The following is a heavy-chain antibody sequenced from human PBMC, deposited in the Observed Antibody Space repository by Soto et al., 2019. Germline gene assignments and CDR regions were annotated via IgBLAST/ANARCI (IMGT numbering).Heavy chain of an antibody. V-gene: IGHV3-21*01. CDR1: GFTFSSYS. D-gene: IGHD4-4*01. J-gene: IGHJ4*02. CDR3: ARGRRDYSNSLGY. CDR2: ISSSSSYI. Sequence: EVQLVESGGGLVKPGGSLRLSCAASGFTFSSYSMNWVRQAPGKGLEWDSSISSSSSYIYYADSVKGRFTISRDNAKNALYLQKNSRRAEDTAVYYCARGRRDYSNSLGYWGQGTLVTVSS.